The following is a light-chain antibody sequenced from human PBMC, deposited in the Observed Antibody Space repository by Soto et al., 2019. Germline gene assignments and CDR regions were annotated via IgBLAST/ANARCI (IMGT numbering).Light chain of an antibody. J-gene: IGKJ4*01. CDR3: QQRTNWRLS. Sequence: EIVLTQSPATLSLSPGERVTLSCRASQSVSSHLTWYQQKPGQAPRLLIYDTSNRATGIPARFSGSGSGTDFTLTISSLEPEDFAVYYCQQRTNWRLSFGGGTKVEIK. V-gene: IGKV3-11*01. CDR1: QSVSSH. CDR2: DTS.